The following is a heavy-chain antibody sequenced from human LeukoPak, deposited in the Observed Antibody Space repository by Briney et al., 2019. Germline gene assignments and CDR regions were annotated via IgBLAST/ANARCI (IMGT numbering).Heavy chain of an antibody. D-gene: IGHD2-2*01. CDR2: IRNDGTIR. CDR3: AKDNGGYQLLGRTGYFDY. J-gene: IGHJ4*02. V-gene: IGHV3-30*02. CDR1: GFIFSTNG. Sequence: GGSLRLSCAASGFIFSTNGMHWVRQAPGKGLEWVAFIRNDGTIRYYADSIKGRFTISRDNSKNTLYLQMSSLRVDDTAVYYCAKDNGGYQLLGRTGYFDYWGQGTLVTVSS.